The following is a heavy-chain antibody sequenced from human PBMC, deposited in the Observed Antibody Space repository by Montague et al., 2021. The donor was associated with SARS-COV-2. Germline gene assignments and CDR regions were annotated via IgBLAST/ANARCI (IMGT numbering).Heavy chain of an antibody. J-gene: IGHJ6*02. CDR2: IYYSGST. D-gene: IGHD6-13*01. CDR3: AGKLRVRRSWDVGDYNNYGMDV. V-gene: IGHV4-59*08. Sequence: SKTLSLTCTVSGGSISNYHWNWIRQPPGKGLEWIAYIYYSGSTNYNPSLQSRVTISVDTSRNQFSLRLTSVTAADTAVYYCAGKLRVRRSWDVGDYNNYGMDVWGQGTTVSVSS. CDR1: GGSISNYH.